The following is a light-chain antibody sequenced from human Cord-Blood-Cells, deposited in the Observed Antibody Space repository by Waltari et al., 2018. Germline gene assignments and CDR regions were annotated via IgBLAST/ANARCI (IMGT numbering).Light chain of an antibody. CDR1: SGSVSTSYY. CDR2: STN. V-gene: IGLV8-61*01. Sequence: QPVVTQEPSFSVSPGGTVTLTCGLSSGSVSTSYYPSLYQQTPGQAPRTLIYSTNTRPSGVPDRFSGSILGNKASLTISGAQADDESDYYCVLYMGSGIWVFGGGTKLTVL. CDR3: VLYMGSGIWV. J-gene: IGLJ3*02.